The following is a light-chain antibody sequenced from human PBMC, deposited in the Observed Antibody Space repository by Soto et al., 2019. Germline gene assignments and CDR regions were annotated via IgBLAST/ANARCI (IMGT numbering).Light chain of an antibody. CDR3: QVWDSSSDHHV. J-gene: IGLJ1*01. Sequence: SYELTQPPSVSVAPGQTARITCGGNDIGRKTVHWYQQKPGQAPVLVVYDDDARPSGIPERFSGSNSGNTATLTISRVEAGYEADYYCQVWDSSSDHHVFGTGTKLTVL. CDR1: DIGRKT. CDR2: DDD. V-gene: IGLV3-21*02.